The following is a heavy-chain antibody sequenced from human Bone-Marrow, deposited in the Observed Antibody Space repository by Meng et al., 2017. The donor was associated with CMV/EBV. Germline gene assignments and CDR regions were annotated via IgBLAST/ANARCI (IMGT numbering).Heavy chain of an antibody. V-gene: IGHV3-9*01. CDR1: GFTFDDYA. J-gene: IGHJ4*02. CDR3: ARGPRGQPTPGDY. D-gene: IGHD3-10*01. CDR2: ISWNSGSI. Sequence: SLKISCAASGFTFDDYAMHWVRQAPGKGLEWVSGISWNSGSIYYADSVKGRFTISRDNAKNSLYLQMNSLRAEDTAVYYCARGPRGQPTPGDYWGQGTLVTVSS.